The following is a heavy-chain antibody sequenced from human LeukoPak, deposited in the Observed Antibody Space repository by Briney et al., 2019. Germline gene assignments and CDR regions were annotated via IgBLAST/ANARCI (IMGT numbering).Heavy chain of an antibody. CDR1: GGSISSYY. CDR3: ARDRGFEELVPFDY. CDR2: IYYSGRT. Sequence: SETLSLTCTVSGGSISSYYWSWIRQPPGKGLEWIGYIYYSGRTNYNPSLKSRVTISVDTSKNQFSLKLSSVTAADTAVYYCARDRGFEELVPFDYWGQGTLVTVSS. V-gene: IGHV4-59*01. D-gene: IGHD1-26*01. J-gene: IGHJ4*02.